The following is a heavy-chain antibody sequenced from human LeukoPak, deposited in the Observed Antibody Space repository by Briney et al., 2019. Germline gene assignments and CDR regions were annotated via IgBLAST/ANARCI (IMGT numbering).Heavy chain of an antibody. J-gene: IGHJ4*02. CDR3: AKDTDPYYYDILTGYYVEEDYFDY. D-gene: IGHD3-9*01. V-gene: IGHV3-30*02. Sequence: PGGSLRLSCAASGFTFSSYGMHWVRQAPGKGLEWVAFIRYDGSNKYYADSVKGRFTISRDNSKNTLYLQMNSLRAEDTAVYYCAKDTDPYYYDILTGYYVEEDYFDYWGQGTLVTVSS. CDR2: IRYDGSNK. CDR1: GFTFSSYG.